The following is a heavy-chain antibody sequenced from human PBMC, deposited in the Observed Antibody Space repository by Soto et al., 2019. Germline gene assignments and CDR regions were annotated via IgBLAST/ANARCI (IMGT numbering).Heavy chain of an antibody. CDR2: IYWNDEK. CDR3: AHRTTVTSGIN. J-gene: IGHJ4*02. D-gene: IGHD4-4*01. V-gene: IGHV2-5*01. Sequence: QITLKKSGPTLVKPTQTLTLTCTFSGFSLTTDGVGVDWIRQPPGKALEWLGLIYWNDEKRYRPSLQSRLTITKDTSRKQVVLTMTNMDPVDTATYYCAHRTTVTSGINWGQGTLVTVSS. CDR1: GFSLTTDGVG.